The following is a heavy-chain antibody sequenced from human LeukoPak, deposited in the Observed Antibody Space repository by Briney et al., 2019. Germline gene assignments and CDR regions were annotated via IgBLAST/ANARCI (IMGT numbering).Heavy chain of an antibody. J-gene: IGHJ6*02. CDR3: AREGYGDYYYYGMDV. CDR2: ISYDGSNK. V-gene: IGHV3-30*04. CDR1: GFTFSSHA. Sequence: GGSLRLSCAASGFTFSSHAMSWVRQAPGKGLEGVAVISYDGSNKYYADPVKGRFTISRDNSKNTLYLQMNSLRAEDTAVYYCAREGYGDYYYYGMDVWGQGTTVTVSS. D-gene: IGHD4-17*01.